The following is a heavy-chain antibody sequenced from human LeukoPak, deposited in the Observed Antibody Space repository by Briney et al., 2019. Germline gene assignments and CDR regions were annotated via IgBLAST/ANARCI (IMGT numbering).Heavy chain of an antibody. Sequence: ETLSLTCTVSGGSISSYYWNWVRQAPGKGLEWVSSIRSSSSYIYYADSVKGRFTISRDNAKNSLYLQMNSLRAEDTAVYYCARDLLYYYDSSGYVFDYWGQGTLVTVSS. J-gene: IGHJ4*02. CDR1: GGSISSYY. CDR3: ARDLLYYYDSSGYVFDY. V-gene: IGHV3-21*01. CDR2: IRSSSSYI. D-gene: IGHD3-22*01.